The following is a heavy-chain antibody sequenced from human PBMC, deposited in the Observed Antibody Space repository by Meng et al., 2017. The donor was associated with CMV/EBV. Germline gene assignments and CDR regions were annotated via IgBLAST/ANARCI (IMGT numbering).Heavy chain of an antibody. D-gene: IGHD4-17*01. CDR2: IYYSGST. CDR1: GGSISSSSYY. V-gene: IGHV4-39*07. Sequence: SETLSLTCTVSGGSISSSSYYWGWIRQPPGKGLEWIGSIYYSGSTYYNPSLKSRVTISVDTSKNQFSLKLRSVTAADTAVYYCARWAVTTSNFDYWGQGTLVTVSS. J-gene: IGHJ4*02. CDR3: ARWAVTTSNFDY.